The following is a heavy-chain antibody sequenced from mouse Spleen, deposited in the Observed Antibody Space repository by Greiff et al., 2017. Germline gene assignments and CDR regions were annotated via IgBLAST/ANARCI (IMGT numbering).Heavy chain of an antibody. CDR3: AREDEYYGSNPGFAY. Sequence: VKLQQPGAELVKPGASVKLSCKASGYTFTSYWMHWVKQRPGQGLEWIGMIHPNSGSTNYNEKFKSKATLTVDKSSSTAYMQLSSLTSEDSAVYYCAREDEYYGSNPGFAYWGQGTLVTVSA. D-gene: IGHD1-1*01. V-gene: IGHV1-64*01. J-gene: IGHJ3*01. CDR2: IHPNSGST. CDR1: GYTFTSYW.